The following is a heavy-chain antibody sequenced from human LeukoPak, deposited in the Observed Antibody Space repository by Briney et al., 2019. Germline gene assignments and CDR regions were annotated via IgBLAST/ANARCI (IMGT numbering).Heavy chain of an antibody. CDR3: ARLRCGSDCYSSPYMDY. CDR2: IWYDGSNK. D-gene: IGHD2-21*01. J-gene: IGHJ4*02. V-gene: IGHV3-33*01. Sequence: EGSLRVSCAASGFTFSSYGMHWVRQAPGKGLEWVALIWYDGSNKYYVDSVKGRFIISRDNSKNTLYLHMNSLRVEDTAVYYCARLRCGSDCYSSPYMDYWGQGTLVTVSS. CDR1: GFTFSSYG.